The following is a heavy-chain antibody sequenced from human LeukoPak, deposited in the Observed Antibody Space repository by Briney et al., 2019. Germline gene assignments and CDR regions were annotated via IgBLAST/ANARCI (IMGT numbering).Heavy chain of an antibody. D-gene: IGHD3-22*01. CDR1: GDSITTPYY. CDR2: IFHSGNT. CDR3: ARPGESSGYMWFY. J-gene: IGHJ4*02. V-gene: IGHV4-38-2*02. Sequence: SETLSLTCTVSGDSITTPYYWGWIRQSPGKGLEWIGSIFHSGNTYYSPSLKSRVTISIGTSKNQFSLRLNSVTAADTAVYYCARPGESSGYMWFYWGQGTLVTVSS.